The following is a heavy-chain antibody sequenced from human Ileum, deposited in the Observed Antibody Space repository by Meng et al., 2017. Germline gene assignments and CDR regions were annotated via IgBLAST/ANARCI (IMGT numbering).Heavy chain of an antibody. CDR2: VYPDDSRT. J-gene: IGHJ4*02. V-gene: IGHV5-51*01. D-gene: IGHD2-15*01. CDR1: GYSFYGYW. CDR3: ARFGGHTFPKHYFDY. Sequence: GESLKISCKGSGYSFYGYWIGWVRQVPGKELEWMGLVYPDDSRTTYSPSFQGQATMSADKSISTVYLQWTGLRTSDTAMYICARFGGHTFPKHYFDYWGQGTPVTVSS.